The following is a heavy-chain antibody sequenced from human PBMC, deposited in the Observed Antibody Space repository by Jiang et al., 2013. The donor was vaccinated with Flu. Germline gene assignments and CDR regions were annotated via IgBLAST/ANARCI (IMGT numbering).Heavy chain of an antibody. CDR2: IDWDDDK. J-gene: IGHJ3*02. D-gene: IGHD3-9*01. V-gene: IGHV2-70*01. CDR1: GFSLSTSGMC. CDR3: ARIMFKDFDWLLYGAFDI. Sequence: KPTQTLTLTCTFSGFSLSTSGMCVSWIRQPPGKALEWLALIDWDDDKYYSTSLKTRLTISKDTSKNQVVLTMTNMDPVDTATYYCARIMFKDFDWLLYGAFDIWGQGTMVTVSS.